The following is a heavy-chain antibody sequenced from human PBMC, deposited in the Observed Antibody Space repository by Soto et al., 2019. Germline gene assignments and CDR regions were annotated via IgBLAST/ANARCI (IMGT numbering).Heavy chain of an antibody. J-gene: IGHJ4*02. V-gene: IGHV1-18*01. Sequence: ASVKVSCKASGYTFSNYVVNWVRQAPGQGLEWMGWISAYNGDTNYPQKFQGRVTMTTDASTTTAYMELRSLRSDDTAVYCCARDRNGPTDFYYWGLGTLVTVSS. D-gene: IGHD2-8*01. CDR1: GYTFSNYV. CDR2: ISAYNGDT. CDR3: ARDRNGPTDFYY.